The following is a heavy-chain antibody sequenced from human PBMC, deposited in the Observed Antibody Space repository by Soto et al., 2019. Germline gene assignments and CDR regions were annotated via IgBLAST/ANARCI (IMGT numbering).Heavy chain of an antibody. CDR1: GASVNTYS. J-gene: IGHJ6*02. CDR3: AEDREEGYNFYYGMDV. Sequence: TLSLTCTVSGASVNTYSWSWMRQPAGKGLEWIGRIYTSASTNYSPSLKGRLSLSVDTSKNQVSLKLTSVTAADTAIYYCAEDREEGYNFYYGMDVWGQGATVTVSS. CDR2: IYTSAST. V-gene: IGHV4-4*07. D-gene: IGHD3-10*01.